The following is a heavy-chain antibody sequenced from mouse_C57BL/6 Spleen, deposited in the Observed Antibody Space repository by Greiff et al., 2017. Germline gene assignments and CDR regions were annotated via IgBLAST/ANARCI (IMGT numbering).Heavy chain of an antibody. CDR3: ARPAGYYDYYAMDY. J-gene: IGHJ4*01. CDR2: IWTGGGT. V-gene: IGHV2-9-1*01. D-gene: IGHD2-3*01. CDR1: GFSLTSYA. Sequence: VQLQESGPGLVAPSQSLSITCTVSGFSLTSYAISWVRQPPGKGLEWLGVIWTGGGTNYNSALKSRLSISKDNSKSQVFLKMNSLQTDDTARYYCARPAGYYDYYAMDYWGQGTSVTVSS.